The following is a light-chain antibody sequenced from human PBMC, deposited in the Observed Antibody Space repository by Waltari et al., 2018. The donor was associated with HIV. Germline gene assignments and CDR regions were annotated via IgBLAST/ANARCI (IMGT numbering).Light chain of an antibody. CDR1: QSVKTN. Sequence: EVVMTQSPATLSGSPGERAPPSCRASQSVKTNLAWYQQKPGQAPRLLIHGASTTASGVAARFSGSGSGTEFTLTISSLQSEDVAVYFCHQYYHWPRTFGQGTKV. CDR3: HQYYHWPRT. CDR2: GAS. V-gene: IGKV3D-15*01. J-gene: IGKJ1*01.